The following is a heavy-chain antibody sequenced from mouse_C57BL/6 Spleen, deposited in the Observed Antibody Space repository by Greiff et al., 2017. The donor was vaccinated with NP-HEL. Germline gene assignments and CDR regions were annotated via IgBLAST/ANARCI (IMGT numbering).Heavy chain of an antibody. Sequence: QVHVKQSGPELVKPGASVKISCKASGYAFSSSWMNWVKQRPGKGLEWIGRIYPGDGDTNYNGKFKGKATLTADKSSSTAYMQLSSLTSEDSAVYFCERWRSNYACFDVWGTGTTVTVSS. CDR1: GYAFSSSW. CDR3: ERWRSNYACFDV. CDR2: IYPGDGDT. D-gene: IGHD2-5*01. J-gene: IGHJ1*03. V-gene: IGHV1-82*01.